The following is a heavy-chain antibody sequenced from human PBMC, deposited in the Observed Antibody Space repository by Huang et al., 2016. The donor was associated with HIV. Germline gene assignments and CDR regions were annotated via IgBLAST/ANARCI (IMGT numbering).Heavy chain of an antibody. CDR3: TTESESSGWTMDHDAFDI. V-gene: IGHV3-15*01. CDR1: GFTFSNAW. Sequence: EVQLVESGGGLVKPGWSLRLSCAASGFTFSNAWMSWVRQAPGKGLEWVGRIKSKTDGGTTDYAAPVKGRFTNSRDDSKNTLYLQMNSLKTEDTAVYYCTTESESSGWTMDHDAFDIWGQGTMVTVSS. D-gene: IGHD6-19*01. J-gene: IGHJ3*02. CDR2: IKSKTDGGTT.